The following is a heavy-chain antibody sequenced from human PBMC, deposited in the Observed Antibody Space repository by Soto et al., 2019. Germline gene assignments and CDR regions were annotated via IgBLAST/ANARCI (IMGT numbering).Heavy chain of an antibody. V-gene: IGHV1-2*04. CDR3: ARERQGSYYGMDV. Sequence: ASVKVSCTASGYTFTGYYMHWVRQAPGQGLEWMGWINPNSGGTNYAQRFQGWVTMTRDTSISTAYMELSRLRSDDTAVYYCARERQGSYYGMDVWGQGTTVTVSS. CDR2: INPNSGGT. D-gene: IGHD2-15*01. J-gene: IGHJ6*02. CDR1: GYTFTGYY.